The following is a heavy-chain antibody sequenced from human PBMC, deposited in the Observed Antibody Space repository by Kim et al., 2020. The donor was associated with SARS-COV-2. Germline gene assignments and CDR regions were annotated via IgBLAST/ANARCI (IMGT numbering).Heavy chain of an antibody. D-gene: IGHD6-19*01. CDR2: ISGSGGST. V-gene: IGHV3-23*01. CDR3: AKDQNSVATDAFDI. CDR1: GFTFSSYA. Sequence: GGSLRLSCAASGFTFSSYAMSWVRQAPGKGLEWVSPISGSGGSTYNADPVKGRFTISRDNSKNTLYLQMNSLRAEDTAGYYCAKDQNSVATDAFDIWGQGTMVTVSS. J-gene: IGHJ3*02.